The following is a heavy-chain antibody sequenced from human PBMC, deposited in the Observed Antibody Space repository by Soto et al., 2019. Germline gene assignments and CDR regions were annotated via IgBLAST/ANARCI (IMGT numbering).Heavy chain of an antibody. V-gene: IGHV1-46*01. CDR1: GYTFTSYY. J-gene: IGHJ4*02. CDR2: INPSGGST. D-gene: IGHD2-2*01. CDR3: ARAQRELGYCINTSCYSLLDY. Sequence: ASVKVSCKASGYTFTSYYMHWVRQAPGQGLEWMGIINPSGGSTSYAQKFQGRVTMTRDTSTSTVYMELSSLRSEDTAVYYCARAQRELGYCINTSCYSLLDYWGQGLLVTV.